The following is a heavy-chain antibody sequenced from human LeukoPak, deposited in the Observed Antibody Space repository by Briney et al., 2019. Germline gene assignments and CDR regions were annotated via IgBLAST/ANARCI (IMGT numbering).Heavy chain of an antibody. Sequence: PGGSLRLSCAASGFTFSDYYMSWIRQAPGKGLEWVSYISSSSSYTYYADSVQGRFTISRDNSKSTLCLQMNSLRAVDTAVYYCARDQGGTDGYYYGMDVWGQGTTVTVSS. D-gene: IGHD2-15*01. CDR2: ISSSSSYT. J-gene: IGHJ6*02. CDR3: ARDQGGTDGYYYGMDV. CDR1: GFTFSDYY. V-gene: IGHV3-11*06.